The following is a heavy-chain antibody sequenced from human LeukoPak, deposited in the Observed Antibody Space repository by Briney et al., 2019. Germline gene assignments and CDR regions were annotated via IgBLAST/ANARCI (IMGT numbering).Heavy chain of an antibody. J-gene: IGHJ4*02. V-gene: IGHV4-59*01. CDR2: IHYSGST. CDR1: GGSFSGYY. Sequence: SETLSLTCAVYGGSFSGYYWSWIRQPPGKGLEWIGYIHYSGSTNYNPSLESRVTISVDTSKNQLSLKLSSVTAADTAVYYCASHAYWSQGTLVTVSS. CDR3: ASHAY.